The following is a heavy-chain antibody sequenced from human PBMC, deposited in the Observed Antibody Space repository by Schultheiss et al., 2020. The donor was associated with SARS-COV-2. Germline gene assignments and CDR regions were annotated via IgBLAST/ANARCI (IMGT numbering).Heavy chain of an antibody. CDR2: VFYLGHT. D-gene: IGHD3-3*01. Sequence: SQTLSLTCSVSGGSVSSGSYYWSWIRQSPGRGLEWIANVFYLGHTYYSPSLKSRVAVSVDTSKNQFSLNLTSVTAADTAVYYCAGLGGAADYWGQGALVTVSS. CDR1: GGSVSSGSYY. CDR3: AGLGGAADY. V-gene: IGHV4-39*01. J-gene: IGHJ4*02.